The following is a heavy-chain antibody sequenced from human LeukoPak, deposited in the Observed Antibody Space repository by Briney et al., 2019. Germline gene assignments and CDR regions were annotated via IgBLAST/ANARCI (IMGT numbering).Heavy chain of an antibody. D-gene: IGHD3-10*01. Sequence: SETLSLTCAVYGGSFSGYYWSWIRQPPGKGLEWIGEINHSGGTNYNPSLKSRVTISVDTSKNQFSLKLSSVTAADTAVYYCARDSGPWGVFDPWGQGTLVTVSS. CDR1: GGSFSGYY. CDR3: ARDSGPWGVFDP. V-gene: IGHV4-34*01. J-gene: IGHJ5*02. CDR2: INHSGGT.